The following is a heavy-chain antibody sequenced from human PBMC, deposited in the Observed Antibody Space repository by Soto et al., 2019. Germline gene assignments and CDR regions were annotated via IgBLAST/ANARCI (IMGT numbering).Heavy chain of an antibody. CDR2: INPATGAA. J-gene: IGHJ3*02. D-gene: IGHD3-3*01. Sequence: QLHLVQSGAVVKKPGASVTVSCSASGYPVTAYYMHWVRQAPGRGLEWMGGINPATGAAKYTQTFQGRVTMTRDTSTSTGFMELSGLTSGDTAVFSCARGGGVGVAGSAAFDMWGQGTLVTVSS. V-gene: IGHV1-2*02. CDR3: ARGGGVGVAGSAAFDM. CDR1: GYPVTAYY.